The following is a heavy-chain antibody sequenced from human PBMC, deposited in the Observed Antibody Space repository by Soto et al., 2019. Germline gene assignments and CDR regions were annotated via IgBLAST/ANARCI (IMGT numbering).Heavy chain of an antibody. CDR2: IIPIFGTA. CDR3: ARETVYDFWSGRSSSKKNNWFDP. Sequence: QVQLVQSGAEVKKPGSSVKVSCKASGGTFSSYAISWVRQAPGQGLEWMGGIIPIFGTANYAQKFQGRVTITADESTSTAYMELSSLRSEDTAVYYCARETVYDFWSGRSSSKKNNWFDPWGQGTLVTVSS. J-gene: IGHJ5*02. V-gene: IGHV1-69*01. CDR1: GGTFSSYA. D-gene: IGHD3-3*01.